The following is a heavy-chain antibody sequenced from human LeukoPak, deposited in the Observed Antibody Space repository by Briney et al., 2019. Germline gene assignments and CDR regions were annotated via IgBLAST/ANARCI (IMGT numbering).Heavy chain of an antibody. J-gene: IGHJ6*02. CDR2: ISYDGSNK. D-gene: IGHD1-14*01. V-gene: IGHV3-30*18. CDR3: AKDLDHPGYYGMDV. Sequence: GGSLRLSCAASGFTFSSYGMHWVRQAPGKGLEWVAVISYDGSNKYYADSVKGRFTISRDNSKNTLYLQMNSLRAEDTAVYYYAKDLDHPGYYGMDVWGQGTTVTVSS. CDR1: GFTFSSYG.